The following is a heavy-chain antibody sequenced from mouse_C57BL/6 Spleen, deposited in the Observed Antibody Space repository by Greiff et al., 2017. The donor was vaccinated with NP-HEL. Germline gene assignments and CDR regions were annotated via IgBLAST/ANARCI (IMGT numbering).Heavy chain of an antibody. V-gene: IGHV5-4*03. Sequence: EVMLVESGGGLVKPGGSLKLSCAASGFTFSSYAMSWVRQTPEKRLEWVATISDGGSYTYYPDNVKGRFTISRDNAKNNLYLQMSHLKSEDTAMYYGARGGENDGRPAWFAYWGQGTLVTVSA. J-gene: IGHJ3*01. CDR2: ISDGGSYT. D-gene: IGHD1-2*01. CDR3: ARGGENDGRPAWFAY. CDR1: GFTFSSYA.